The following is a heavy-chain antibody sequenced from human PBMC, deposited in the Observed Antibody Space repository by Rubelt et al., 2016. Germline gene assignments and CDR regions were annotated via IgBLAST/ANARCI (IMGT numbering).Heavy chain of an antibody. CDR2: IYYSGST. V-gene: IGHV4-39*07. CDR1: GGSISSSSYY. Sequence: QLQLQESGPGLVKPSETLSLTCTVSGGSISSSSYYWGWIRQPPGKGLEWIGSIYYSGSTYYNPSLKSRVTISVDTSKSQFSLKRGSVTSADTGVYDCARDLRPLGQRGFDPWGQGTLVTVSS. J-gene: IGHJ5*02. D-gene: IGHD3-16*01. CDR3: ARDLRPLGQRGFDP.